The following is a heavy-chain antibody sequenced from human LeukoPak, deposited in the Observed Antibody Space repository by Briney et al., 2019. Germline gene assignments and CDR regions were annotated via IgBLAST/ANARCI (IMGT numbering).Heavy chain of an antibody. CDR2: ISYDGSNK. Sequence: GGSLRLSCAASGFTFSSYAMHWVRQAPGKGLEWVAVISYDGSNKYYADSVKGRFTISRDNSKNTLYLQMNSLRAEDTAVYYCARVTTAMALFDYWGQGTLVTVSS. CDR3: ARVTTAMALFDY. D-gene: IGHD5-18*01. J-gene: IGHJ4*02. CDR1: GFTFSSYA. V-gene: IGHV3-30-3*01.